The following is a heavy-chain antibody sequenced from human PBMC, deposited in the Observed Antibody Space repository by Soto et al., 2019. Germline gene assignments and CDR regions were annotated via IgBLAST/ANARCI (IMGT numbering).Heavy chain of an antibody. CDR2: MYYRGTT. V-gene: IGHV4-61*08. CDR3: ARGVDCSSSSCYRYYGMDV. Sequence: SETLCLTCTVSGGSVSSDDYYWTRIRQPPGKGLEWIGYMYYRGTTNYSPSLKSRVTMSVDTSRNQFSLKLNSVTAADTAVYYCARGVDCSSSSCYRYYGMDVWGQGTTVTVS. D-gene: IGHD2-2*01. CDR1: GGSVSSDDYY. J-gene: IGHJ6*02.